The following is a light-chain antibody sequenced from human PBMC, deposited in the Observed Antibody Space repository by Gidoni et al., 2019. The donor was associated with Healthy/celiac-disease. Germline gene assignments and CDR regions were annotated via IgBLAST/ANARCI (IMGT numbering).Light chain of an antibody. Sequence: EIVLTQSPGTLSSSPGVRATLSCRASQSVSSSYLAWYQQQPGQAPRLLIYGASSRATGIPDRFSGSGSGTDFTLTISRLEPEDFAGYYCQQYGSSPKTFGQXTKVEIK. J-gene: IGKJ1*01. CDR2: GAS. CDR3: QQYGSSPKT. V-gene: IGKV3-20*01. CDR1: QSVSSSY.